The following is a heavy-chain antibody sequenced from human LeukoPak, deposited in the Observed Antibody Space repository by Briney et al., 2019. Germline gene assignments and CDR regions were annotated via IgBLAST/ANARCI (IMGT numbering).Heavy chain of an antibody. CDR3: ARGPYYDFWSGYLYYYYYYMDV. Sequence: ASVKVSCKASGYTFTGYYIHWVRQAPGQGLEWMGWINPNSGGTNYAQKFQGRVTMTRDTSISTAYMELSRLRSDDTAVYYCARGPYYDFWSGYLYYYYYYMDVWGKGTTVTVSS. J-gene: IGHJ6*03. CDR2: INPNSGGT. V-gene: IGHV1-2*02. D-gene: IGHD3-3*01. CDR1: GYTFTGYY.